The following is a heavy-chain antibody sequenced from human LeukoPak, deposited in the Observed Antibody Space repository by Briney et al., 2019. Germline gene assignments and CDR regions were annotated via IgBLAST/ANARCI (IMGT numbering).Heavy chain of an antibody. J-gene: IGHJ4*02. V-gene: IGHV1-2*02. CDR2: INPNSGGT. Sequence: GASVKVSYRASGYTFTGYNMYWVRQAPGQGLEWMGWINPNSGGTNYAQMFQGRVTMTRDTSISTAYMELSRLTSDDTAVYYCAREGTYSGWSYWGQGTLVTVSS. D-gene: IGHD6-19*01. CDR1: GYTFTGYN. CDR3: AREGTYSGWSY.